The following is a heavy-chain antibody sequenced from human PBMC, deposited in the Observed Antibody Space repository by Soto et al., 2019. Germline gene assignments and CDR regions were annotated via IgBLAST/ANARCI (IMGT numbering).Heavy chain of an antibody. CDR1: GFTFSSFY. J-gene: IGHJ4*02. D-gene: IGHD3-3*01. V-gene: IGHV3-7*01. Sequence: GGSLRLSGVASGFTFSSFYMGWVRQAPGKGLEWVANIKQTGSEKYYVDSVKGRFTISRDDAKNSLYLQMNSLRAEDTAVYYCAREWSYFDYWGQGTLVTVSS. CDR2: IKQTGSEK. CDR3: AREWSYFDY.